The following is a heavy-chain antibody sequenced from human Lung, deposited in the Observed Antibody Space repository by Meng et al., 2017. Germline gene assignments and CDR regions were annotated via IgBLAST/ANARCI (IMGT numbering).Heavy chain of an antibody. CDR2: INNSGSN. J-gene: IGHJ4*02. D-gene: IGHD4-11*01. CDR1: GGAFSDYK. Sequence: GQLQEWGVGLLKPSEPLSLTCVVSGGAFSDYKLIWIRQPPGKGLEWIGEINNSGSNNYNPSLDSRATISVSTSKNNLYLKLSSVTAADSAVYYCARGPTTMAYDFDYWGQGTLVTVSS. CDR3: ARGPTTMAYDFDY. V-gene: IGHV4-34*01.